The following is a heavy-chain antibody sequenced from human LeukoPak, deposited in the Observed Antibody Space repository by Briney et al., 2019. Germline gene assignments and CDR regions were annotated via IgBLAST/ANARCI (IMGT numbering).Heavy chain of an antibody. Sequence: SETLSLTCTLSGGSISSYYWIWIRQPAGKELEWIGRIYTSGSTNYNPSLKSRVTMSVDTSKNQFSLKLSSVTAADTAVYYCARDTYYYGSGSYFYFDYWGQGTLVTVSS. CDR2: IYTSGST. CDR3: ARDTYYYGSGSYFYFDY. CDR1: GGSISSYY. J-gene: IGHJ4*02. V-gene: IGHV4-4*07. D-gene: IGHD3-10*01.